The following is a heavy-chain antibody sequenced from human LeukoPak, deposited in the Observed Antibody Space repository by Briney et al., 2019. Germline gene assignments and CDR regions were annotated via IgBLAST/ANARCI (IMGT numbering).Heavy chain of an antibody. J-gene: IGHJ6*02. Sequence: ASVKVSCKASGGTFSSYAISWVRQAPGQGLEWMGGIIPIFGTANYAQKFQGRVTITADESTSTAYMELSSLRSEDTAVYYCARGSYSNQLLAPLFYYGMDVWGQGTTVTVSS. V-gene: IGHV1-69*01. CDR2: IIPIFGTA. D-gene: IGHD4-11*01. CDR3: ARGSYSNQLLAPLFYYGMDV. CDR1: GGTFSSYA.